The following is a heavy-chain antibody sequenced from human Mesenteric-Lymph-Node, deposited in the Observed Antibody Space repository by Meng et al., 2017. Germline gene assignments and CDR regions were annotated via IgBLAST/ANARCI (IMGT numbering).Heavy chain of an antibody. D-gene: IGHD3-10*01. V-gene: IGHV3-7*01. CDR3: ARDPYPVRGLDY. CDR2: IKEDGSVK. J-gene: IGHJ4*02. CDR1: GFTFSSYW. Sequence: GESLKISCVASGFTFSSYWMSWVRQAPGKGLEWVASIKEDGSVKYYVDSVKGRFTISRDNAENSMYLQMDSLRGEDTAVYYCARDPYPVRGLDYWGQGTLVTVSS.